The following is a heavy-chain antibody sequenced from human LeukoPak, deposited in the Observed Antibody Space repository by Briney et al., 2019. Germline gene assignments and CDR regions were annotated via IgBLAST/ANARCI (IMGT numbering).Heavy chain of an antibody. V-gene: IGHV3-30*01. Sequence: GGSLRLSCAASGFSFSRYAVQWVRQAPGRGLECVAIISYDGSDKHYADSVKGRFTIFRDNSKNTLFLQMNSLRTEDTAVYYCARTYYYGSGSPFDFWGQGTLVIVSS. D-gene: IGHD3-10*01. CDR3: ARTYYYGSGSPFDF. CDR2: ISYDGSDK. CDR1: GFSFSRYA. J-gene: IGHJ4*02.